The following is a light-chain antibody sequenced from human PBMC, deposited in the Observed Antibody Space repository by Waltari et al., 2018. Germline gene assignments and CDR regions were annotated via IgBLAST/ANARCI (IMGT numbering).Light chain of an antibody. CDR1: QDITNA. Sequence: IQMTQSPHSPSGSVRDRVPISCRASQDITNALSWYQHKLGRAPKLLIYATPKLEGGVPARFSGRGAGTTYTLTIDSLQSDDSASYFCQQYFSVPLTFGGGSKIEI. CDR3: QQYFSVPLT. CDR2: ATP. J-gene: IGKJ4*01. V-gene: IGKV1-NL1*01.